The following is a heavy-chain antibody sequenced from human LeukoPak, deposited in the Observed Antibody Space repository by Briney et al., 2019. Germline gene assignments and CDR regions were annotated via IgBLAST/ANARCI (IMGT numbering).Heavy chain of an antibody. CDR1: GFTFSSYE. V-gene: IGHV3-48*03. Sequence: QPGGSLRLSCAASGFTFSSYEMNWGRQAPGKGLEWVSYISSSGGTMYYADSVKGRFTISRDNAKNSLYLQMNSLRAEDTAVYYCARGLILYWGQGTLVTVSS. J-gene: IGHJ4*02. CDR3: ARGLILY. CDR2: ISSSGGTM. D-gene: IGHD2-21*01.